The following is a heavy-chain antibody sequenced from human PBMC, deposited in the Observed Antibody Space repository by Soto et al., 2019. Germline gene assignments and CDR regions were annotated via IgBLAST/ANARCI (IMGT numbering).Heavy chain of an antibody. CDR1: GGSISSGGYY. Sequence: QVQLQESGPGLVKPSQTLSLTCTVSGGSISSGGYYWSWIRQHPGKGLEWIGYIYYSGSTYHNPSLSLRVTVPVDTSKNQFSLKLSSVTAADTAVYYCARGLFRGTAPMYYYYYMDVWGKGTTVTVSS. CDR3: ARGLFRGTAPMYYYYYMDV. CDR2: IYYSGST. D-gene: IGHD2-2*01. V-gene: IGHV4-31*03. J-gene: IGHJ6*03.